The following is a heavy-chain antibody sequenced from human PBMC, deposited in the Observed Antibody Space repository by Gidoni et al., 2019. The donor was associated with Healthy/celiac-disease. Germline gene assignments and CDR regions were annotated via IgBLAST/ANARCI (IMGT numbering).Heavy chain of an antibody. V-gene: IGHV3-33*01. Sequence: QVQLVESGGGVVQPGRSLRLSCAASGFTFSSYGMHWVRQAPGKGLEWVAVIWYDGSNKYYADSVKGRFTISRDNSKNTLYLQMNSLRAEDTAVYYCARDNRAVAELDYWGQGTLVTVSS. CDR1: GFTFSSYG. J-gene: IGHJ4*02. CDR2: IWYDGSNK. D-gene: IGHD6-19*01. CDR3: ARDNRAVAELDY.